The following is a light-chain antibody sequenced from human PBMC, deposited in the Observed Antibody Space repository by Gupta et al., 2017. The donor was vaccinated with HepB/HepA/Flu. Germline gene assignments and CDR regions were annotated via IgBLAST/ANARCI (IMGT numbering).Light chain of an antibody. J-gene: IGKJ3*01. V-gene: IGKV3-11*01. CDR3: QQRSNWPFT. CDR1: QSVSSY. Sequence: EIVLTQSPATLSLSPGERATLSCRASQSVSSYLAWYQQKPGQAPRLLIYDASNRATGIPARFSGSGSGTDFTLTISSLEPEDFAVYYCQQRSNWPFTIGHGTKVDIK. CDR2: DAS.